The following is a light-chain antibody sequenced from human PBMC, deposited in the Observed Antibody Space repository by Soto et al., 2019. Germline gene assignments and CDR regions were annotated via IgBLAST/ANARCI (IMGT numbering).Light chain of an antibody. Sequence: QAVVTQEPSLTVSPGGTVTLTCGSSTGAVTSGHYPYWFQQKSGQAPRTLIYDTSNKHSWTPARFSGSLLGDKAALTLSGAQPEDEAEYYCMLFYSGVRYVFGTGTKLTVL. CDR1: TGAVTSGHY. CDR2: DTS. J-gene: IGLJ1*01. V-gene: IGLV7-46*01. CDR3: MLFYSGVRYV.